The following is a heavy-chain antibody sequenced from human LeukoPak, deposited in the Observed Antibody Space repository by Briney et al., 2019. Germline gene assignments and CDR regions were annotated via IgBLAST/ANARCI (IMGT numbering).Heavy chain of an antibody. CDR1: GGSVSPVSGDSINRYS. CDR2: MSYIGSA. D-gene: IGHD7-27*01. V-gene: IGHV4-61*01. Sequence: PSETLSLTCTVSGGSVSPVSGDSINRYSWSWIRQPPGKGLEWIGFMSYIGSANYNPSLESRVTISVDTSKNQFSLKLRSVTAADTAVYYCARAGDPWRFDYWGQGTLVAVSS. CDR3: ARAGDPWRFDY. J-gene: IGHJ4*02.